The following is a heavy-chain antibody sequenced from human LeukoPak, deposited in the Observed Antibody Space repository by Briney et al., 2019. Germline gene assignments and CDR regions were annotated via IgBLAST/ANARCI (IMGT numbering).Heavy chain of an antibody. V-gene: IGHV3-7*01. CDR2: IKEDGSIQ. CDR3: VSQQVAPR. CDR1: GFTFIHNW. J-gene: IGHJ4*02. Sequence: GGSLRASSVASGFTFIHNWMSWVRQGPGKGLEWVANIKEDGSIQDYVDSVKGRFTVSRDNAKNSLYLEMNSLRVEDTAVYYCVSQQVAPRWGQR. D-gene: IGHD2-2*01.